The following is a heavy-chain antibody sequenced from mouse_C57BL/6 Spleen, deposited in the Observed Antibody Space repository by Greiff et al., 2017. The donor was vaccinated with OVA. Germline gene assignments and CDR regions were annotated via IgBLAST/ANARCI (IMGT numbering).Heavy chain of an antibody. CDR3: ARHYGNEDY. D-gene: IGHD2-1*01. J-gene: IGHJ2*01. Sequence: QVQLQQSGPELVKPGASVKISCKASGYAFSSSWMNWVKQRPGKGLEWIGRIYPGDGDTNYNGKFKGKATLTADKSSSTAYMQLSSLTSEDSAVYCCARHYGNEDYWGQGTTLTGSS. CDR1: GYAFSSSW. CDR2: IYPGDGDT. V-gene: IGHV1-82*01.